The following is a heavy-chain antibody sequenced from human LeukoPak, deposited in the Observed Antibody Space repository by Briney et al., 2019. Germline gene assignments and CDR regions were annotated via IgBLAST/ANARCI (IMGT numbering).Heavy chain of an antibody. CDR2: ISAYNGNT. V-gene: IGHV1-18*01. CDR3: AREAGSGWYGFYYYYGMDV. J-gene: IGHJ6*02. CDR1: GYTFTSYG. D-gene: IGHD6-19*01. Sequence: ASVKVSCKASGYTFTSYGISWVRQAPGQGLEWMGWISAYNGNTNYAQKLQGRVTMTTDTSTSTAYMELRSLRSDDTAVYYCAREAGSGWYGFYYYYGMDVWGQGTTVTVSS.